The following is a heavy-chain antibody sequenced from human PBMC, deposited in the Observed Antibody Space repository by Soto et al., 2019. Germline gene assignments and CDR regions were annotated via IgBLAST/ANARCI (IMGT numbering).Heavy chain of an antibody. J-gene: IGHJ6*02. CDR3: ATVSYGAIVVVVAAKREYYYGMDV. CDR2: FDPEDGET. V-gene: IGHV1-24*01. Sequence: QVQLVQSGAEVKKPGASVKVSCKVSGYTLTELSMHWVRQAPGKGLEWMGGFDPEDGETIYAQKFQGRVTMTEDTATDTAXXEXRXXRSEETAVYYCATVSYGAIVVVVAAKREYYYGMDVWGQGTTVTVSS. D-gene: IGHD2-15*01. CDR1: GYTLTELS.